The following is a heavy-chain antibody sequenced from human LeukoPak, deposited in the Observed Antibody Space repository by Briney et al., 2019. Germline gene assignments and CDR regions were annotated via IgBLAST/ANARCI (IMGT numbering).Heavy chain of an antibody. Sequence: PSQTLSLTCTVSGGSISSGGYYWSWIRQHPGKGPEWIGYIFYSGSTYYNPSLKSRVTISQDTSKNQFSLKLSSVTAADTAVYYCATLGCSSTSCYVEWFDPWGQGTLVTVSS. J-gene: IGHJ5*02. CDR2: IFYSGST. CDR1: GGSISSGGYY. V-gene: IGHV4-31*03. D-gene: IGHD2-2*01. CDR3: ATLGCSSTSCYVEWFDP.